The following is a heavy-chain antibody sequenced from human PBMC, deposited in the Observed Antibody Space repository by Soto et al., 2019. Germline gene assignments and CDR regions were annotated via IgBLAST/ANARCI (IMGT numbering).Heavy chain of an antibody. CDR2: ISYDGSNK. CDR3: ARTGIAARRDAFDI. V-gene: IGHV3-30-3*01. D-gene: IGHD6-6*01. CDR1: GFTFSSYA. Sequence: QVQLVESGGGVVQPGRSLRLSCAASGFTFSSYAMHWVRQAPGKGLEWVAVISYDGSNKYYADSVKGRFTISRDNSKNTLDLQMNSRRAEDTAVYYCARTGIAARRDAFDIWGQGTMVTVSS. J-gene: IGHJ3*02.